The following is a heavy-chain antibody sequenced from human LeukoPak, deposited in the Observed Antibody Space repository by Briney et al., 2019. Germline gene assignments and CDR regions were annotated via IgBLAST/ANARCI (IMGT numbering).Heavy chain of an antibody. CDR2: IYSDGSA. D-gene: IGHD6-13*01. CDR3: ARDWGAAAGY. V-gene: IGHV3-53*01. Sequence: GGSLRLSCAASGFTVSDSYMSWARQAPGKGLEWVSVIYSDGSAYYADSVRGRFTISRDNPKNTLYLQISSLRAEDTAVYYCARDWGAAAGYWGQGTLVTVSS. CDR1: GFTVSDSY. J-gene: IGHJ4*02.